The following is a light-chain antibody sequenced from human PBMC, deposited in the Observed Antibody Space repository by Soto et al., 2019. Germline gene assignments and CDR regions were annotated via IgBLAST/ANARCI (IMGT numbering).Light chain of an antibody. Sequence: DLQMTQSPSSLSASVGDRVTITCGASQSISSYLNWYQQKPGKAPKLLIYAASNLQSGVPSRFSGSGSAGTDFTLTISSLQPEDFATYYCQQSYSTPYTFGQGTKLEIK. CDR2: AAS. J-gene: IGKJ2*01. CDR1: QSISSY. V-gene: IGKV1-39*01. CDR3: QQSYSTPYT.